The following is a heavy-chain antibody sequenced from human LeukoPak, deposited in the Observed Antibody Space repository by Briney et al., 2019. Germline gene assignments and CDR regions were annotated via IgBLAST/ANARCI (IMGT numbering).Heavy chain of an antibody. CDR1: GDSVSSNSAA. J-gene: IGHJ6*02. Sequence: HSQTLSLTCAISGDSVSSNSAAWNWIRQSPSRGLEWLGRTYYRSKWYNDYAVSVKSRITINPDTSKNQFSLRLNSVTPEDTAVYYCARDLWRLPTLYYYYGMDVWGQGTTVTVSS. V-gene: IGHV6-1*01. CDR2: TYYRSKWYN. CDR3: ARDLWRLPTLYYYYGMDV. D-gene: IGHD6-25*01.